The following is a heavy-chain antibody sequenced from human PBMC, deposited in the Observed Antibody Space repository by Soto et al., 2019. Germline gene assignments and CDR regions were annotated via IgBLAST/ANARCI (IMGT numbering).Heavy chain of an antibody. CDR1: GGTFSSYA. CDR2: IIPIFGTA. CDR3: ARVPSYDSSCPLDY. Sequence: SVKVSCXASGGTFSSYAMSWVRQAPGQGLEWMGGIIPIFGTANYAQKFQGRVTITADESTSTAYMELSSLRSEDTAVYYCARVPSYDSSCPLDYWGQGTLVTVSS. D-gene: IGHD3-22*01. J-gene: IGHJ4*02. V-gene: IGHV1-69*13.